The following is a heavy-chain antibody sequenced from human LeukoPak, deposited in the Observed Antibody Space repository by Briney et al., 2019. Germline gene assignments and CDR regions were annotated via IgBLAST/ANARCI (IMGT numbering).Heavy chain of an antibody. CDR1: GFTFGSYS. Sequence: PGGSLRLSCAASGFTFGSYSMNWARQAPGKGLEWVSYISSSSSTIYYADSVKGRFTISRDNAKNSLYLQMNSLRAEDTAVYYCAREMGIVGAWGQGTLVTVSS. CDR3: AREMGIVGA. V-gene: IGHV3-48*01. J-gene: IGHJ4*02. D-gene: IGHD1-26*01. CDR2: ISSSSSTI.